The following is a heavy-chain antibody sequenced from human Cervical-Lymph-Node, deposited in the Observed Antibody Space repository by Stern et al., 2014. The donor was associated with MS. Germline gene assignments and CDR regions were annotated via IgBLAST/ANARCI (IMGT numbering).Heavy chain of an antibody. J-gene: IGHJ6*02. Sequence: VQLLESGAEVKKPGSSVKVSCKASGGTFSSYAISWVRQAPGQGLEWMGGIIPIFGTANYAQKFQGRVTITADESTSTAYMELSSLRSEDTAVYYCARGRGYCSGGSCFYYYYGMDVWGQGTTVTVSS. CDR1: GGTFSSYA. D-gene: IGHD2-15*01. CDR3: ARGRGYCSGGSCFYYYYGMDV. CDR2: IIPIFGTA. V-gene: IGHV1-69*01.